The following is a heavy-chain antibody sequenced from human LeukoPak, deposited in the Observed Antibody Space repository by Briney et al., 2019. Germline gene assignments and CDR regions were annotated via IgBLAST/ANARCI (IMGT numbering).Heavy chain of an antibody. CDR2: ISWNSGSI. CDR1: GFTFDDYA. D-gene: IGHD3-16*02. V-gene: IGHV3-9*01. CDR3: AKAQSLGELSLHFDY. J-gene: IGHJ4*02. Sequence: GRSLRLSCAASGFTFDDYAMHWARQAPGKGLEWVSGISWNSGSIGYADSVKGRFTISRDNAKNSLYLQMNGLRAEDTALYYCAKAQSLGELSLHFDYWGQGTLVTVSS.